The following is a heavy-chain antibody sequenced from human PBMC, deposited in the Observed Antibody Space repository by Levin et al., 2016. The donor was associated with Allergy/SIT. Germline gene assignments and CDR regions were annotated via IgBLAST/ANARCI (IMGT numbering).Heavy chain of an antibody. J-gene: IGHJ4*02. Sequence: WIRQPPGKGLEWVAVIWYDGSNKFHADSVKGRFTISRDNSKYTLYLQMNSLRAEDTAVYYCAKDLRSGTTVGYFDYWGQGTLVTVSS. D-gene: IGHD1-7*01. V-gene: IGHV3-33*06. CDR3: AKDLRSGTTVGYFDY. CDR2: IWYDGSNK.